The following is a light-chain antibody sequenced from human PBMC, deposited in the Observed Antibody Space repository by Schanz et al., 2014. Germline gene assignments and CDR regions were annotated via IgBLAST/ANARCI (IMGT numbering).Light chain of an antibody. Sequence: EIVLPQSPATLSLSPGERATLSCRASQSVGSYFAWYQQKPGQAPRLLIYDVSKRATGTPARFSGSGSGTDFTLTISSLEPEDFAVYYCQQRSNWPSLTFGGGTKVEIK. J-gene: IGKJ4*01. CDR3: QQRSNWPSLT. CDR1: QSVGSY. CDR2: DVS. V-gene: IGKV3-11*01.